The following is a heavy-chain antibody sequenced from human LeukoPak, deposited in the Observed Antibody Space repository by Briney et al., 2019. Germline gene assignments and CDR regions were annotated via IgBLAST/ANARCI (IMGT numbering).Heavy chain of an antibody. Sequence: GGSLRHSCAASGFTFSTYSMNWVRQAPGKGLEWVSYISTSSRTIYYADSVKGRFTISRDNAKNSLYLQMNSLRDEDTAVYYCARDRVAVAGGYYFDYWGGGNLVTVSS. CDR2: ISTSSRTI. CDR3: ARDRVAVAGGYYFDY. CDR1: GFTFSTYS. J-gene: IGHJ4*02. V-gene: IGHV3-48*02. D-gene: IGHD6-19*01.